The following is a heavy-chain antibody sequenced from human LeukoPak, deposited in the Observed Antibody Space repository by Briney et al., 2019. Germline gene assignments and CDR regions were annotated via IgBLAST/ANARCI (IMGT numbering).Heavy chain of an antibody. D-gene: IGHD3-9*01. J-gene: IGHJ4*02. CDR2: IYYSGST. CDR3: ARVAGDYDILTGYTYFDY. CDR1: GGSISSYY. V-gene: IGHV4-59*01. Sequence: PSETLSLTCTVSGGSISSYYWSWIRQPPGKGLEWIGYIYYSGSTNYNPSLKSRVTISVDTSKNQFSLKLSSVTAADTGVYYCARVAGDYDILTGYTYFDYWGQGTLVTVSS.